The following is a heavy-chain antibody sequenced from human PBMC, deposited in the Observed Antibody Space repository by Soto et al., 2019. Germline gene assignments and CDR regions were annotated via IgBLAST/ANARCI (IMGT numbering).Heavy chain of an antibody. D-gene: IGHD6-6*01. Sequence: GGSLRLSCAASGFTVSSNYMSWVRQAPGKGLEWVSVIYSGGSTYYADSVKGRFTISRDNSKNTLYLQMNSLRAEDTAVYYCARVEYSSSSPGWGQETLVTVSS. V-gene: IGHV3-53*01. CDR2: IYSGGST. CDR3: ARVEYSSSSPG. CDR1: GFTVSSNY. J-gene: IGHJ4*02.